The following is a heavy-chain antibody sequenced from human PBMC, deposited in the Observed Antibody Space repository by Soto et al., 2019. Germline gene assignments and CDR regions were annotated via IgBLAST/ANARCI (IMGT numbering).Heavy chain of an antibody. Sequence: QAQLVQSGAEVKKPGASVKVSCKASGFSFTSYGFSWVRQAPGQGLELMGWISAYSGNAKYEEKIQDRVNMTTDTATSTVYMEVRRLRSDDTAVYYCARRGSGTFYAAFAIWGQGTMVTVSS. CDR3: ARRGSGTFYAAFAI. D-gene: IGHD3-16*01. CDR1: GFSFTSYG. V-gene: IGHV1-18*04. CDR2: ISAYSGNA. J-gene: IGHJ3*02.